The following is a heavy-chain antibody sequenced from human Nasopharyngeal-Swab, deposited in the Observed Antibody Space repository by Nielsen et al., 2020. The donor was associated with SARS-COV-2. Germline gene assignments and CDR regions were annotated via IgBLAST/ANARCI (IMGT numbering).Heavy chain of an antibody. Sequence: SVKVSCKTSGGTFSSHVINWVRQAPGQGLEWMGRIIPIVGTPNYAQKFQDRVTITADKSTTTGYMELSSLRSEDTAVYYCARDLGDNGIVWSWGQGTLVTVSS. CDR3: ARDLGDNGIVWS. V-gene: IGHV1-69*04. D-gene: IGHD6-19*01. CDR1: GGTFSSHV. CDR2: IIPIVGTP. J-gene: IGHJ4*02.